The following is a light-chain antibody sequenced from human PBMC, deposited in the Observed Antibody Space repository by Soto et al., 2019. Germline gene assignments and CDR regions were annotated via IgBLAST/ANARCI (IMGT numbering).Light chain of an antibody. Sequence: EIVLTQSPATLSLSPGERAPLSCRARQSVNSDLAWYQQRPGRAPRLLIYDASTRATGVPARFSGSGSGTDFSRTISSLEPEYFAVYYCQQRVDWPPLTFGGGTKVEMK. CDR3: QQRVDWPPLT. V-gene: IGKV3-11*01. CDR2: DAS. CDR1: QSVNSD. J-gene: IGKJ4*01.